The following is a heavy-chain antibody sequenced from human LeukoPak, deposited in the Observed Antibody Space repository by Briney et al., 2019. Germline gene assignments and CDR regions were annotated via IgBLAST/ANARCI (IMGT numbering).Heavy chain of an antibody. D-gene: IGHD6-13*01. Sequence: PGGSLRLSCATSGSTLSNFWMNWVRQAPGKGLEWVANIEDDGNKKNYVDSVKGRFTISRDDVKNSIYLQMNSLRADDTAVYYCARGRGIALWGQGTLVTVSS. V-gene: IGHV3-7*01. CDR3: ARGRGIAL. CDR1: GSTLSNFW. CDR2: IEDDGNKK. J-gene: IGHJ4*02.